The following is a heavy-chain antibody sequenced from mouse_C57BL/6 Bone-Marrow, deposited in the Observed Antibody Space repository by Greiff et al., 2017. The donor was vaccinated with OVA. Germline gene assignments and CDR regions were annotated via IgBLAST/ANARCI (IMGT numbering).Heavy chain of an antibody. V-gene: IGHV5-4*01. Sequence: EVKLVESGGGLVKPGGSLKLSCAASGFTFSSYAMSWVRQTPEKRLEWVATISDGGSYTYYPDNVKGRFTISRDNAKNNLYLQMSHLKSEDTAMYYCARDFPPYYYGSISFDYWGQGTTLTVSS. D-gene: IGHD1-1*01. CDR1: GFTFSSYA. CDR2: ISDGGSYT. J-gene: IGHJ2*01. CDR3: ARDFPPYYYGSISFDY.